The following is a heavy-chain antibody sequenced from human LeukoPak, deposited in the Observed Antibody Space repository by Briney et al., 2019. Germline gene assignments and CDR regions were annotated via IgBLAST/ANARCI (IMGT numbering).Heavy chain of an antibody. CDR3: AKAHTNYYYYYMDV. CDR1: GFTLSSYA. V-gene: IGHV3-23*01. CDR2: ISGSGGST. Sequence: GGSLRLSCAASGFTLSSYAMSWVRQAPGKGLEWVSAISGSGGSTYYADSVKGRFTISRDNSKNTLYLQMNSLRAEDTAVYYCAKAHTNYYYYYMDVWGKGTTVTVSS. J-gene: IGHJ6*03.